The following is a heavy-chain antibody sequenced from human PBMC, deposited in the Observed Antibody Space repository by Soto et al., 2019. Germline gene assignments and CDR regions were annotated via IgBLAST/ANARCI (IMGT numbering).Heavy chain of an antibody. V-gene: IGHV4-4*02. CDR2: IYHSGST. CDR3: VRGEERVAMSSGY. Sequence: SETLSLTYAGSGGSISPSNLWTWVRQPPGKGLEWIGEIYHSGSTNYSPSLKSRVTISVDKSKNQFSLKLNSVTAADTAVYYCVRGEERVAMSSGYWGQGLLVTVFS. J-gene: IGHJ4*02. D-gene: IGHD2-15*01. CDR1: GGSISPSNL.